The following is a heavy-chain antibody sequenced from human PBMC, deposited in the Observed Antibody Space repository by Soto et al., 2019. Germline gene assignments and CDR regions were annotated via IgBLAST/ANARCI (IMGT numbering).Heavy chain of an antibody. CDR2: INHSGST. J-gene: IGHJ4*02. V-gene: IGHV4-34*01. CDR1: GGSFSGYY. CDR3: ARPRVGTGEARELDY. D-gene: IGHD7-27*01. Sequence: QVQLQQWGAGLLKPSETLSLTCAVYGGSFSGYYWSWIRQPPGKGLERLGEINHSGSTNYNPSLKSRVTISVDTSKNQFSLELSSVTAADTAVYYCARPRVGTGEARELDYWGQGTLVTVSS.